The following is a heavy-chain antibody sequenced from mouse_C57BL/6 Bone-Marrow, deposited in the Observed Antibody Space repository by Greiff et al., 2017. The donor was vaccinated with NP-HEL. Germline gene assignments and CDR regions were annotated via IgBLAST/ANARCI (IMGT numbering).Heavy chain of an antibody. J-gene: IGHJ2*01. CDR3: ARWCPFPYYFDY. CDR2: IDPSDSYT. V-gene: IGHV1-69*01. D-gene: IGHD1-1*02. CDR1: GYTFTSYW. Sequence: VQLQQPGAELVMPGASVKLSCKASGYTFTSYWMHWVKQRPGQGLEWIGEIDPSDSYTNYNQKFKGKSTLTVDKSSSTAYMQLSSLTSEDSAFYYCARWCPFPYYFDYWCQGTTLTVSS.